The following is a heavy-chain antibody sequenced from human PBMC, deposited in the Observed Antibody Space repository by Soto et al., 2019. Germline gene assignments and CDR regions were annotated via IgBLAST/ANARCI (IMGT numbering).Heavy chain of an antibody. Sequence: PGGSLRLSCAASGFTFSSYAMSWVRQAPGKGLEWVSAISGSGGSTYYADSVKGRFTISRDNSKNTLYLQMNSLRAEDTAVYYCEKDQNYHDNRLTEYWGQGTPVTVSS. D-gene: IGHD3-22*01. CDR2: ISGSGGST. J-gene: IGHJ4*02. CDR3: EKDQNYHDNRLTEY. CDR1: GFTFSSYA. V-gene: IGHV3-23*01.